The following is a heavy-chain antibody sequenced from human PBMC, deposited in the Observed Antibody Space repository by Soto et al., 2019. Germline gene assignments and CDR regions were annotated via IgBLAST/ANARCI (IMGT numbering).Heavy chain of an antibody. Sequence: GGSLRLSCAASGFTFGSYAMSWVRQAPGKGLEWVSASSGSGGSTYYADSVKGRLTISRDNSKNTLYLQMNSLRAEDTAVYYCAKGYYYDSSGITRDYWGQGTLVTVSS. CDR1: GFTFGSYA. CDR3: AKGYYYDSSGITRDY. CDR2: SSGSGGST. V-gene: IGHV3-23*01. J-gene: IGHJ4*02. D-gene: IGHD3-22*01.